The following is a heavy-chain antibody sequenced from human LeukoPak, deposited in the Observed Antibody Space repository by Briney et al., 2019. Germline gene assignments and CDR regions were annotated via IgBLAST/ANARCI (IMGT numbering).Heavy chain of an antibody. CDR2: ISYDGSNK. CDR3: AKEIYYDSSGYHYGFDY. CDR1: GFTFSSYA. V-gene: IGHV3-30-3*01. J-gene: IGHJ4*02. Sequence: GGSLRLSCAASGFTFSSYAMHWVRQAPGKGLEWVAVISYDGSNKYYADSVKGRFTISRDNSKNTLYLQMNSLRAEDTAVYYCAKEIYYDSSGYHYGFDYWGQGTLVTVSS. D-gene: IGHD3-22*01.